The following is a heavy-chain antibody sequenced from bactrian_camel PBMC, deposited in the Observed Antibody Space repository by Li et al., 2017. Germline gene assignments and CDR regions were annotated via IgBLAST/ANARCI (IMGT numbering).Heavy chain of an antibody. V-gene: IGHV3S1*01. CDR3: AADTLPSIWTMSACGNRDFGY. CDR2: ISSGSTT. D-gene: IGHD4*01. CDR1: GFTFRSYA. Sequence: QVQLVESGGGSVQPGGSLRLSCVASGFTFRSYAMYWVRQAPGKGLEWASSISSGSTTYYADSVKGRLTISRDNAKNTVYLQMNSLKPTDTAVYYCAADTLPSIWTMSACGNRDFGYWGQGTQVTVSS. J-gene: IGHJ6*01.